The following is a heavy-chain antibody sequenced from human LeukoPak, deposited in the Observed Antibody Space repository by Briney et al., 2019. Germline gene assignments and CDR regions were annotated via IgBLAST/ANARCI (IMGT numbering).Heavy chain of an antibody. J-gene: IGHJ4*02. CDR2: IYYSGST. D-gene: IGHD3-22*01. V-gene: IGHV4-31*11. CDR1: GGSISSNNW. Sequence: PSETLSLTCAVSGGSISSNNWWGWVRQHPGKGLEWIGYIYYSGSTYYNPSLKSRVTISVDTSKNQFSLKLSSVTAADTAVYYCARAPYDSSGYYLDYWGQGTLVTVSS. CDR3: ARAPYDSSGYYLDY.